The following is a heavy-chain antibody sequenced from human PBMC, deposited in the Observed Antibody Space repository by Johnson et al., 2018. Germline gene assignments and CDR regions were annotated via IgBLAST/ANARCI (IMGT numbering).Heavy chain of an antibody. Sequence: QLVQSGGGVVQPGRSLRLSCAASGFTFSSYGMHWVRQAPGKGLDWVAVISYDGNNKYYADSVKGRLTISRDNSKNTLYLQVNSLRDEDTAVYYCAKGYSSGRYGDYYYMDVWGKGTTVTVSS. V-gene: IGHV3-30*18. CDR3: AKGYSSGRYGDYYYMDV. CDR1: GFTFSSYG. CDR2: ISYDGNNK. J-gene: IGHJ6*03. D-gene: IGHD6-19*01.